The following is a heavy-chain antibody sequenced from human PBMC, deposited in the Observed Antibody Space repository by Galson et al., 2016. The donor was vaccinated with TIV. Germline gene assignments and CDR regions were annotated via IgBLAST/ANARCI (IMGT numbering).Heavy chain of an antibody. Sequence: CAISGDSVSSNSAAWNWIRQSPSRGLEWLGRTYYRSKWYNDYASSVKSRITINPDTSKNQFSLQLNSVTPEDTAVSYCARASSSWLITVHLDYWGQGTLVTVSS. CDR3: ARASSSWLITVHLDY. J-gene: IGHJ4*02. CDR2: TYYRSKWYN. D-gene: IGHD6-13*01. CDR1: GDSVSSNSAA. V-gene: IGHV6-1*01.